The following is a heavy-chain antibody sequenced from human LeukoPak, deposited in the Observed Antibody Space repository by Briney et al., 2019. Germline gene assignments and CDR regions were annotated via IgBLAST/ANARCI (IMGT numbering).Heavy chain of an antibody. CDR3: AGRLPLAL. D-gene: IGHD5-12*01. Sequence: SETLSLNCTVSGGSISSYYCSLIWQPPGKGLEWIGYIYYSGSTNYNPSLKSRVTISVDTSKNQFSLKLSSVTAADAAVYYCAGRLPLALWGQGTMVTVSS. V-gene: IGHV4-59*01. CDR1: GGSISSYY. CDR2: IYYSGST. J-gene: IGHJ3*01.